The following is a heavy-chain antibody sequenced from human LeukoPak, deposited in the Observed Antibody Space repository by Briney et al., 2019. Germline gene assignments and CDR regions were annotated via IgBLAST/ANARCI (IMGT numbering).Heavy chain of an antibody. CDR1: GFTFSNYA. CDR2: IVYDGINK. V-gene: IGHV3-30*04. Sequence: QAGGSLRLSCAASGFTFSNYAMHWVRQAPGKGLEWVAVIVYDGINKYYADSVKGRFTISRDNSKNTLYLQMNSLRAEDTAVYYCASSSSWYDYWGQGTLVTVSS. D-gene: IGHD6-13*01. CDR3: ASSSSWYDY. J-gene: IGHJ4*02.